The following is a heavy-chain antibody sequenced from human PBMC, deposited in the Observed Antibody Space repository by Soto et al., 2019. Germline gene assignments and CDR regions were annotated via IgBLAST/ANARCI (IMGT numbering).Heavy chain of an antibody. V-gene: IGHV5-51*02. CDR2: IYPGDSDT. D-gene: IGHD2-15*01. Sequence: GERRKNWWRGFGERFVSYGSGWARQMPGKGLEWMGIIYPGDSDTRYSPSFQGQVTISAAKSISTAYLQWSSLKASDTAMYYCARRICSGGSCHSGVAFDIWGQGTMVTV. CDR1: GERFVSYG. CDR3: ARRICSGGSCHSGVAFDI. J-gene: IGHJ3*02.